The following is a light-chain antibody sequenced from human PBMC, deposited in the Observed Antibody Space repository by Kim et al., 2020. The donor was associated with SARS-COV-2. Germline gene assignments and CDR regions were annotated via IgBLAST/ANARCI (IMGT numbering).Light chain of an antibody. CDR3: LQHNTSPLT. CDR2: GAS. CDR1: QDIRND. V-gene: IGKV1-17*01. J-gene: IGKJ5*01. Sequence: ASVGDRVTITCRASQDIRNDLGWYQQNPGRAPKRLIYGASSLQTGVPSRFSGSGSGTEFTLTISSLQPEDFATYFCLQHNTSPLTFGQGTRLEIK.